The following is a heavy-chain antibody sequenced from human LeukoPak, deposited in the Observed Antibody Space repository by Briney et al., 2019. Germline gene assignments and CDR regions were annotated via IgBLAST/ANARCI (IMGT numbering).Heavy chain of an antibody. CDR2: ISSTSTYI. Sequence: GGSLRLSCASSGFTFSSYSMNWVRQAPGKGLEWVSSISSTSTYIYYADSVKGRFTISRDNARNSLYLQMNSLRAEDTAVYYCACLVGATQDVWGKGTTVIVSS. V-gene: IGHV3-21*01. D-gene: IGHD1-26*01. J-gene: IGHJ6*04. CDR1: GFTFSSYS. CDR3: ACLVGATQDV.